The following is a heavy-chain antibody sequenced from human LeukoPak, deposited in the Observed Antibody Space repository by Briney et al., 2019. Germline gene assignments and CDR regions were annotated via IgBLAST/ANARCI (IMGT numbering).Heavy chain of an antibody. CDR3: AIMHRYYDGSGYWVQ. V-gene: IGHV3-53*01. D-gene: IGHD3-22*01. J-gene: IGHJ4*02. Sequence: GGSLRLSCAASGVTSNYMSWVRQAPGKGLEGVSVIYNGGTTYYADSVKGLFTISRDNPRNTLYMQMNSLRAEDTAVYYCAIMHRYYDGSGYWVQWGQGTLVTVSS. CDR2: IYNGGTT. CDR1: GVTSNY.